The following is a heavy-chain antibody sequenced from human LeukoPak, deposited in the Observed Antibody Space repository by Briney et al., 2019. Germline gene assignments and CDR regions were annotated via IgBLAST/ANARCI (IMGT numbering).Heavy chain of an antibody. Sequence: SETLSLTCAVYSGPFNGFYWTWIRQPPGRGPEWIGEIHHSGLTNYNPSLKSRATISVDTSKKQFSLNLTSVTAADTAVYYCARDQTYGSGSYYNRYYGMDVWGQGTTVTVSS. CDR1: SGPFNGFY. J-gene: IGHJ6*02. V-gene: IGHV4-34*01. CDR3: ARDQTYGSGSYYNRYYGMDV. D-gene: IGHD3-10*01. CDR2: IHHSGLT.